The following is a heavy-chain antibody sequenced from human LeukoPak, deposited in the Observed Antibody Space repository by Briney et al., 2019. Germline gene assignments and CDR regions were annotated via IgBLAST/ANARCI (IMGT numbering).Heavy chain of an antibody. V-gene: IGHV3-23*01. CDR2: ISGGGGST. D-gene: IGHD2-2*01. CDR3: AKAMPSAYYFDY. CDR1: GFTFSNYD. Sequence: GGSLRLSCAASGFTFSNYDMSWVRRAPGKGLEWVSLISGGGGSTYYADSVKGRFTISRDNSKTTLYLQMNSLRAEDAAVYYRAKAMPSAYYFDYWGQGTLVTVSS. J-gene: IGHJ4*02.